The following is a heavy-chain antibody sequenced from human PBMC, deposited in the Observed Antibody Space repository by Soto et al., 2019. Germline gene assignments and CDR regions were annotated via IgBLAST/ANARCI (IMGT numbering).Heavy chain of an antibody. J-gene: IGHJ3*02. D-gene: IGHD3-22*01. Sequence: GGALRLSCAASGFTLCSYALSWGPPGPGEGLEWVSAISGSGGSTYYAGSVKGRFTISRDNSKNTLYLQMNSLRAEDTAVYYCAKTRPDQITMIAVDAFDIWGQGTMVTVSS. CDR2: ISGSGGST. V-gene: IGHV3-23*01. CDR3: AKTRPDQITMIAVDAFDI. CDR1: GFTLCSYA.